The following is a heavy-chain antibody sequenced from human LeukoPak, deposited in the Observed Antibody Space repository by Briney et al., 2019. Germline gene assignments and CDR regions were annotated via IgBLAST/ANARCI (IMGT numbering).Heavy chain of an antibody. Sequence: GGSLRLSCAASGFIFSDYYMSWIRQAPGKGLEWLSFISSGGSTIYYADSVKGRFTISRDNAQNSLYLQMNSLRAEDTAVYYCGRVAEAAAFDYWGQGTLVTVSS. D-gene: IGHD6-13*01. J-gene: IGHJ4*02. CDR1: GFIFSDYY. CDR3: GRVAEAAAFDY. CDR2: ISSGGSTI. V-gene: IGHV3-11*04.